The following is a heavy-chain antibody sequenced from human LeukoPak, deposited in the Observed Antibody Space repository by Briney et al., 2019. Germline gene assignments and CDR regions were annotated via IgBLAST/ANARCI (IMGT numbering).Heavy chain of an antibody. Sequence: GESLKISCKGSEYSFANYWIGWVRQMPGKGLEWMGIIYPGDSDTRYSPSFQGQVTISVDKSISTAYLQWSSLKASDTAMYYCARNSRAYCSTTNCPFDYWGQGTLVIVSS. CDR3: ARNSRAYCSTTNCPFDY. D-gene: IGHD2-2*01. CDR2: IYPGDSDT. V-gene: IGHV5-51*01. J-gene: IGHJ4*02. CDR1: EYSFANYW.